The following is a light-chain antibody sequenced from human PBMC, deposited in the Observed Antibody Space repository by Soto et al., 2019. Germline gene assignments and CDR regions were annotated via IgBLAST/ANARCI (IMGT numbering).Light chain of an antibody. CDR3: ASYTGGNTLV. CDR1: SRDVGGYKF. V-gene: IGLV2-14*01. J-gene: IGLJ2*01. CDR2: EVA. Sequence: QSALTQPASVSGSPGQSITISCTGTSRDVGGYKFVSWYQQHPDKAPKLLIYEVANRPSGVSIRFSGSKSGNTASLTISGLQSEDEANYYCASYTGGNTLVFGGGTQLTVL.